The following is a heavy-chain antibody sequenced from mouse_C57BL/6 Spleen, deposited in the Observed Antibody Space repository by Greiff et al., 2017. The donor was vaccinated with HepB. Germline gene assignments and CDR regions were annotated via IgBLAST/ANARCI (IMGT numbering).Heavy chain of an antibody. CDR2: NYPGDGDT. Sequence: QVQLQQSGPELVKPGASVKISCKASGYAFSSSWMNWVKQRPGKGLEWIGRNYPGDGDTNYNGKFKGKATLTADKSSSTAYMQLNNLTSEDSAVYCCASIYYDYDFAYWGQGTLVTVSA. CDR3: ASIYYDYDFAY. CDR1: GYAFSSSW. D-gene: IGHD2-4*01. J-gene: IGHJ3*01. V-gene: IGHV1-82*01.